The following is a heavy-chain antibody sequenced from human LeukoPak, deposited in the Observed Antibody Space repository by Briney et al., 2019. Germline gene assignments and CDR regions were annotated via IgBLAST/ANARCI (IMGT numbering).Heavy chain of an antibody. V-gene: IGHV1-46*01. CDR1: GYTFTSYY. Sequence: ASVKVSCTASGYTFTSYYMHWVRQAPGQGLEWMGIINPSGGSTSYAQKFQGRVTMTRDTSTSTVYMELSSLRSEDTAVYYCARPFGPRDYGDTRPFDYWGQGTLVTVSS. CDR3: ARPFGPRDYGDTRPFDY. J-gene: IGHJ4*02. CDR2: INPSGGST. D-gene: IGHD4-17*01.